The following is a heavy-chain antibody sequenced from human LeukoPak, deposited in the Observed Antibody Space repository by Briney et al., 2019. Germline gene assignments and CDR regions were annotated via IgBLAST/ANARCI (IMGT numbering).Heavy chain of an antibody. V-gene: IGHV1-2*02. D-gene: IGHD3-10*01. CDR2: INPNSGGT. CDR1: GYTFTGYY. J-gene: IGHJ5*02. Sequence: GASVKVSCKASGYTFTGYYMHWVRQAPGQGLEWMGWINPNSGGTNYAQKFQGRVTMTRDTSISTAYMELSRLRSDDTAVYYCARDLMVRGVTRGWFDPWGQGTLVTVSS. CDR3: ARDLMVRGVTRGWFDP.